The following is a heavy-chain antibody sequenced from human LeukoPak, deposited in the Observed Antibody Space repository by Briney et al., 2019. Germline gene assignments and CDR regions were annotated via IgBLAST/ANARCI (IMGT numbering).Heavy chain of an antibody. CDR2: INDSGST. J-gene: IGHJ4*02. CDR1: GGAFSNYF. V-gene: IGHV4-34*01. Sequence: SETLSLTCAVSGGAFSNYFWTWIRQPPGKGLEWIAEINDSGSTNSNSSLRSRVAISLDTSKNQFSLRLTSVTAADTAVYYCARGQYCSTTTCYSARRYFDIWGQGTPVSVSS. CDR3: ARGQYCSTTTCYSARRYFDI. D-gene: IGHD2-2*01.